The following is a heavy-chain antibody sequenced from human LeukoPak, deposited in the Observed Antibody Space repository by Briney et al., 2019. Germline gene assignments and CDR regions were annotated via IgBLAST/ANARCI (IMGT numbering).Heavy chain of an antibody. D-gene: IGHD5-24*01. Sequence: GGSLRLSSAASGFTVSRNYMSWVRQAPGKGLKWVSVIYIDGNTYYADSVRGRFTISRDNSKNTVYLQMNSLRAEDTAVYYCARGDGYNFFDSWGQGTLVTVSS. J-gene: IGHJ4*02. CDR3: ARGDGYNFFDS. V-gene: IGHV3-66*01. CDR2: IYIDGNT. CDR1: GFTVSRNY.